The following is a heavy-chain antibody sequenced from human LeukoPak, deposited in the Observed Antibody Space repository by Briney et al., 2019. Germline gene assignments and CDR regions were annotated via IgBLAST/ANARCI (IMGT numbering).Heavy chain of an antibody. CDR1: GYTFTSYY. D-gene: IGHD4-23*01. V-gene: IGHV1-46*01. Sequence: ASVKVSCKASGYTFTSYYMHWVRQAPGQGLEWMGIINPSGGSTSYAQKFQGRVTMTRDMSTSTVYMELSSLRSEDTAVYYCARDNSTWYFDLWGQGTRVTVSS. CDR2: INPSGGST. CDR3: ARDNSTWYFDL. J-gene: IGHJ2*01.